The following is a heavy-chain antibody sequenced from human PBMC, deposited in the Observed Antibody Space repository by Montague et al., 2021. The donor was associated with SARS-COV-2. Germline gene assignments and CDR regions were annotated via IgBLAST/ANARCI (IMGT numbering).Heavy chain of an antibody. Sequence: SLRLFCAASGFNFNIRAIHWVRQAPGKGLEWVAVISDDGRQRFYSDSVKGRFTISRDNSNNTLYLQLNSLKYEDTAVYFCARDAGDSHGDYYFDLGGQGTLVIVSS. CDR3: ARDAGDSHGDYYFDL. D-gene: IGHD4-17*01. V-gene: IGHV3-30*04. J-gene: IGHJ5*02. CDR2: ISDDGRQR. CDR1: GFNFNIRA.